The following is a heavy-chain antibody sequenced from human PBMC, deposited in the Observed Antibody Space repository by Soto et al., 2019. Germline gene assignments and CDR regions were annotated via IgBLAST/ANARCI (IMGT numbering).Heavy chain of an antibody. Sequence: GESLKISCQGSGYSFTSYWISWVRQMPGKGLEWMGRIDPSDSYTNYSPSFQGHVTISADKSISTAYLQWSSLKASDTAMYYCARSVVRGVISDYYFDYWGQGTLVTVSS. CDR1: GYSFTSYW. J-gene: IGHJ4*02. CDR2: IDPSDSYT. CDR3: ARSVVRGVISDYYFDY. V-gene: IGHV5-10-1*01. D-gene: IGHD3-10*01.